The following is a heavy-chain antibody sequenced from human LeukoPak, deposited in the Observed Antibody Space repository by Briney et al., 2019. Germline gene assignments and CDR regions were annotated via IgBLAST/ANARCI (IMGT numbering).Heavy chain of an antibody. CDR1: GFTFSSYA. J-gene: IGHJ4*02. D-gene: IGHD2-8*01. CDR3: AQFGPGMAVGDY. Sequence: GGSLRLSCVAPGFTFSSYAMSWVRQAPGKGLEWVSAISDSRTSTYYADSVKGRFTISRDNSKDTLYLQMNSLRAEDTAVYYCAQFGPGMAVGDYWGQGTLVTVSS. CDR2: ISDSRTST. V-gene: IGHV3-23*01.